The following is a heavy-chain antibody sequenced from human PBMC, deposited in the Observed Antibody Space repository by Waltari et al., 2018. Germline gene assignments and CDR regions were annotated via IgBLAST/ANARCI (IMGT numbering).Heavy chain of an antibody. D-gene: IGHD1-26*01. J-gene: IGHJ4*02. CDR1: GGSISSYY. Sequence: QVQLQESGPGLVKPSETLSLTCTVSGGSISSYYWSWIRQPPGKGLECIGYIYYSGSTNYNPSLKSRVTISVDTSKNQFSRKLSSVTAADTAVYYCARDPGWERGFDYWGQGTLVTVSS. CDR3: ARDPGWERGFDY. CDR2: IYYSGST. V-gene: IGHV4-59*01.